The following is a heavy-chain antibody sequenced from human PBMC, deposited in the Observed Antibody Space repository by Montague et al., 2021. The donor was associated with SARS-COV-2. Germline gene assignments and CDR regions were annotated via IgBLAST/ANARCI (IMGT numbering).Heavy chain of an antibody. CDR2: ISSSSRTI. V-gene: IGHV3-48*02. CDR3: ARDQVLWFGEHVV. D-gene: IGHD3-10*01. Sequence: SLRLSCAASGFTFSSYSMNWVRQTPGKGLEWVSYISSSSRTIYYADSVKGRFTISGDNAKNSLYLQMNSLRDEDTALYYCARDQVLWFGEHVVWGQGTLVTVSS. J-gene: IGHJ4*02. CDR1: GFTFSSYS.